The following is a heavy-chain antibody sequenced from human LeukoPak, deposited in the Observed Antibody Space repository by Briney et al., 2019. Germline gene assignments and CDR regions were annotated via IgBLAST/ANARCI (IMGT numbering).Heavy chain of an antibody. CDR2: IYTSGST. D-gene: IGHD3-22*01. CDR1: GVSVSTYY. V-gene: IGHV4-4*07. Sequence: PSETLSLTCTVSGVSVSTYYWSWIRQPAGKGLEWIGCIYTSGSTNYNSSLQSRVTMSVDTSKNQFSLNLSSVTAADTAVYYCARQVGSFTMMPWGQGTLVTVSS. CDR3: ARQVGSFTMMP. J-gene: IGHJ1*01.